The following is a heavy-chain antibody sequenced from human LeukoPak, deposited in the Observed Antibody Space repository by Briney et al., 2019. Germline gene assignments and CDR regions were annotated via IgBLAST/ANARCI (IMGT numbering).Heavy chain of an antibody. V-gene: IGHV1-2*02. D-gene: IGHD3-9*01. CDR1: GYTFTGYY. Sequence: GASVKVSCKASGYTFTGYYMHWVRQAPGQGLEWMGWINPNSGGTNYAQKFQGRVTMTRDTSISTAYMELSRLRSDDTAVYYCAIRSEYDILTGYYLWYFDLWGRGTLVTVSS. CDR3: AIRSEYDILTGYYLWYFDL. CDR2: INPNSGGT. J-gene: IGHJ2*01.